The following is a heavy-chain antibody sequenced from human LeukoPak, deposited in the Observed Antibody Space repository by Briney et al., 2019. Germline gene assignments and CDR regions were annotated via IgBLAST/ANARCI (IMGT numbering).Heavy chain of an antibody. CDR1: GYTFTSYG. CDR2: ISAYNGNT. CDR3: ARAGEYYYDSSGYYSSKKLDY. V-gene: IGHV1-18*01. J-gene: IGHJ4*02. D-gene: IGHD3-22*01. Sequence: ASVKVSCKASGYTFTSYGISWVRQAPGQGLEWMGWISAYNGNTSYAQKLQGRVTMTTDTSTSTAYMGLRSLRSDDTAVYYCARAGEYYYDSSGYYSSKKLDYWGQGTLVTVSS.